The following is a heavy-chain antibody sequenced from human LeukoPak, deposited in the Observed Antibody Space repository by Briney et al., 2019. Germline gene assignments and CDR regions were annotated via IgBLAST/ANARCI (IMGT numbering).Heavy chain of an antibody. V-gene: IGHV3-21*01. CDR2: ISSSSSYI. D-gene: IGHD1-26*01. Sequence: PGRSLRLSCVASGFTFSSYSMNWVRQAPGKELEWVSSISSSSSYIYYADSVKGRFTISRDNAKNSLNLQMNSLRAEDTAVYYCARDQTTQPPYSWSYDAFDIWGQGTMVTVSP. CDR3: ARDQTTQPPYSWSYDAFDI. CDR1: GFTFSSYS. J-gene: IGHJ3*02.